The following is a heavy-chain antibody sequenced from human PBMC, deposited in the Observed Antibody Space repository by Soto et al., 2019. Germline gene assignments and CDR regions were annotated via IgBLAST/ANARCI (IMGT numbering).Heavy chain of an antibody. Sequence: QVPLVQSGAEVKKPGSSVKVSCEASGGTSTIYTITWVRQAPGQGLAWMGRIVPLLGLTNYARDFQDRVTITADSSTSTAYMELSSLRVADTAVYFCATEKYGAGRVGVYFWGQGTQVTVSS. CDR3: ATEKYGAGRVGVYF. CDR2: IVPLLGLT. D-gene: IGHD1-26*01. CDR1: GGTSTIYT. J-gene: IGHJ4*02. V-gene: IGHV1-69*08.